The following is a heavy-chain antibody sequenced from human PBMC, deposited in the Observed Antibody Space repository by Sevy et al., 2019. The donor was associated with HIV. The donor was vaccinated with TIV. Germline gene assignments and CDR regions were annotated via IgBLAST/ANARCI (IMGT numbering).Heavy chain of an antibody. CDR2: ISPYTGDT. D-gene: IGHD2-2*01. V-gene: IGHV1-18*01. Sequence: ASVKVSCRASGYTFRSYGISWVRQAPGQGLEWMGWISPYTGDTDFARNVQARVSMTSDTSTSTAYMELRSLRSDDTAVYYCARDKPQGVVVIPGAMGGGIDYWGQGTPVTVSS. J-gene: IGHJ4*02. CDR1: GYTFRSYG. CDR3: ARDKPQGVVVIPGAMGGGIDY.